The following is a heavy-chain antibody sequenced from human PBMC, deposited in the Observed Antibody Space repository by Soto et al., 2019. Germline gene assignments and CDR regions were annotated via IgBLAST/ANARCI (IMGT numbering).Heavy chain of an antibody. D-gene: IGHD6-19*01. J-gene: IGHJ6*02. CDR2: IRSKANSYAT. V-gene: IGHV3-73*01. Sequence: PGGSLRLSCAASGFTFSGSAMHWVRQASGKGLEWVGRIRSKANSYATAYAASVKGRFTISRDDSKNPAYLQMNSPKTEDTAVYYCAREGGGIVVVPYGMDVWGQGTTVTVS. CDR3: AREGGGIVVVPYGMDV. CDR1: GFTFSGSA.